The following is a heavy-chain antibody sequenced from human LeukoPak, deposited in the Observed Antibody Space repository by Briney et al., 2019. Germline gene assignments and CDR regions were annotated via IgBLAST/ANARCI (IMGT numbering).Heavy chain of an antibody. D-gene: IGHD3-22*01. CDR2: IYPGDSDT. V-gene: IGHV5-51*01. CDR3: ARQDWGYYDSSGYYGAFDI. Sequence: GESLKISCKGSGYSFTSYWNGWVRQMPGKGLEWMGIIYPGDSDTRYSPSFQGQVTISADKSISTAYLQWSSLKASDTAMYYCARQDWGYYDSSGYYGAFDIWGQGTMVTVSS. J-gene: IGHJ3*02. CDR1: GYSFTSYW.